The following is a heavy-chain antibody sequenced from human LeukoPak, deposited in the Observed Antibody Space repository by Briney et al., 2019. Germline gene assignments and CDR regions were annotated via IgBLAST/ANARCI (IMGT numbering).Heavy chain of an antibody. CDR2: INHNSGGT. CDR3: ARDRGRGWYSHYYYYGMDG. D-gene: IGHD6-19*01. J-gene: IGHJ6*02. Sequence: GASVKLSCKASGYTYTGYYMHWVRQAPGQGLEWMGWINHNSGGTNYAQKFQGRVTMTRDTSISTAYMELSRLRSDDTAVYYCARDRGRGWYSHYYYYGMDGWGQGTTVTVSS. V-gene: IGHV1-2*02. CDR1: GYTYTGYY.